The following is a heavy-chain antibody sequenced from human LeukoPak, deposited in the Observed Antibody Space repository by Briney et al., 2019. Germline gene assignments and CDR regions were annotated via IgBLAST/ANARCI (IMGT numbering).Heavy chain of an antibody. V-gene: IGHV4-39*07. Sequence: SETLSLTCTVSGGSISSSSYYWGWIRQPPGKGLEWIGSIYYSGSTYYNPSLKSRVTISVDTSKNQFSLKLSSVTAADTAVYYCAREGDLDEGGFDPWGQGTLVTVSS. J-gene: IGHJ5*02. CDR1: GGSISSSSYY. CDR2: IYYSGST. CDR3: AREGDLDEGGFDP. D-gene: IGHD2-21*02.